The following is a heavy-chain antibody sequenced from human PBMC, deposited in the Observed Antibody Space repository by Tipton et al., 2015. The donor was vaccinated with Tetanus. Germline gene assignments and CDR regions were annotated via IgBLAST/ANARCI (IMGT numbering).Heavy chain of an antibody. V-gene: IGHV4-31*03. Sequence: GLVKPSQTLSVTCTVSGGSINSGGYYWSWLRQHPGKGLEWIGYIYYTGNTYYNPSLKSRVTISVDTSNNQFTHRLISVTAADTAVYYCARGGDTYFGSSCFYDWWGQGTRVTVSS. CDR3: ARGGDTYFGSSCFYDW. CDR1: GGSINSGGYY. D-gene: IGHD3-22*01. CDR2: IYYTGNT. J-gene: IGHJ4*02.